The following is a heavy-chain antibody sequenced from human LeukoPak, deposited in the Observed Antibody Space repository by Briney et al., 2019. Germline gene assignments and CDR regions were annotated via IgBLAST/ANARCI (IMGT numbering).Heavy chain of an antibody. CDR1: GFTFSSYA. V-gene: IGHV3-30*04. J-gene: IGHJ4*02. D-gene: IGHD3-22*01. CDR3: ARGTRYYYYSSGYDGY. Sequence: GGSLRLSCAASGFTFSSYAMHWVRQAPGKGLEWVAVISYDGSNKYYADSVKGRFTISRDNSKNTLYLQMNSLRAEDTAVYYCARGTRYYYYSSGYDGYWGQGTLVTVSS. CDR2: ISYDGSNK.